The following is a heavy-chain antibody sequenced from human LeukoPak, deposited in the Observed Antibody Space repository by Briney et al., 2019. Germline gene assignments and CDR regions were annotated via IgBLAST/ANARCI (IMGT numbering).Heavy chain of an antibody. V-gene: IGHV3-23*01. Sequence: GGSLRLSCAASGFTFSSYAMSWVRQAPGKGLEWVSAISGSGGSTYYADSVKGRFTISRDNAKNSLYLQMNSLRAEDTAVYYCAREAPNYYDSSGYSSDDAFDIWGQGTMVTVSS. CDR1: GFTFSSYA. CDR2: ISGSGGST. CDR3: AREAPNYYDSSGYSSDDAFDI. J-gene: IGHJ3*02. D-gene: IGHD3-22*01.